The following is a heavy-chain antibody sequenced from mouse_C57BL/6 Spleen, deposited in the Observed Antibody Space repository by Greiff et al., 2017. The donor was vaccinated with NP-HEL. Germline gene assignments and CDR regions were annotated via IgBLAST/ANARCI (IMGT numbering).Heavy chain of an antibody. J-gene: IGHJ4*01. CDR2: IHPNSGST. V-gene: IGHV1-64*01. CDR1: GYTFTSYW. D-gene: IGHD2-1*01. CDR3: AVIYYVPEDYAMDY. Sequence: VQLQQPGAELVKPGASVKLSCKASGYTFTSYWMHWVKQRPGQGLEWIGMIHPNSGSTNYNEKFKSKAALTVDKSSSTAYMQLSSLTSEDSAVYYCAVIYYVPEDYAMDYWGQGTSVTVSS.